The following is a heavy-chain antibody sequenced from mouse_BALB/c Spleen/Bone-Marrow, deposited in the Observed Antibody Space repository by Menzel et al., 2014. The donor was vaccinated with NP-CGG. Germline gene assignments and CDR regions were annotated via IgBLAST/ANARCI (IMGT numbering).Heavy chain of an antibody. CDR1: GFNIKDTY. CDR2: IDPANGNT. D-gene: IGHD4-1*01. J-gene: IGHJ4*01. CDR3: ARWEYYAMDY. Sequence: VQLQQPGAELVKPGASVKLSCTASGFNIKDTYMHWVKQRPEQGLEWIGRIDPANGNTKYDPKFQGKATITADTSSNTAYLQVSSLTSEDTAVYYCARWEYYAMDYWGQGTPVTVSS. V-gene: IGHV14-3*02.